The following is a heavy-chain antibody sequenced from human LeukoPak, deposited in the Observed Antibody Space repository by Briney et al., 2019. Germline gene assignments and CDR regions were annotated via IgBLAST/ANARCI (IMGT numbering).Heavy chain of an antibody. Sequence: PSETLSLTCTVSGGSISSSSYYWGWIRQHPGKGLEWIGYIYYSGSTYYNPSLKSRVTISVDTSKNQFSLKLSSVTAADTAVYYCARYTYYYDSSGYYYSFFDYWGQGTLVTVSS. CDR3: ARYTYYYDSSGYYYSFFDY. V-gene: IGHV4-31*03. J-gene: IGHJ4*02. CDR2: IYYSGST. D-gene: IGHD3-22*01. CDR1: GGSISSSSYY.